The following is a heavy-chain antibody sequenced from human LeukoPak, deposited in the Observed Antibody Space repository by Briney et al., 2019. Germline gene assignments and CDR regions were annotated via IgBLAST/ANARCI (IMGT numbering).Heavy chain of an antibody. CDR3: ARVGYSGSYRYLYYFGY. D-gene: IGHD1-26*01. Sequence: ASVKVSCKASGYTFTGYYMHWVRQAPGQELEWMGWINPNSGGTNYAQKFQGRVTMTRDTSISTAYMELSRLRSDDTAVYYCARVGYSGSYRYLYYFGYWGQGTLVTVSS. CDR1: GYTFTGYY. V-gene: IGHV1-2*02. CDR2: INPNSGGT. J-gene: IGHJ4*02.